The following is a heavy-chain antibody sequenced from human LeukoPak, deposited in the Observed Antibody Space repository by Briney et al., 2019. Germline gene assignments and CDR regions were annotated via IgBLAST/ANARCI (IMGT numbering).Heavy chain of an antibody. D-gene: IGHD6-13*01. Sequence: PGGSLRLSCAASGFTFSSCWMSWVRQAPGKGLEWVANIKQDRSEKYYVDSVKGRFTISRDNAKNSLYPQMNSLRAEDTAVYYCAREQQLFYWGQGTLVTVSS. J-gene: IGHJ4*02. CDR2: IKQDRSEK. V-gene: IGHV3-7*01. CDR3: AREQQLFY. CDR1: GFTFSSCW.